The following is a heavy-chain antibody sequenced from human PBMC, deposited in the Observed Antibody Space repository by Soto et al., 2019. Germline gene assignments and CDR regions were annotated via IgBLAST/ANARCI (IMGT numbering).Heavy chain of an antibody. CDR1: GFTFSSYG. CDR2: ISYDGSNK. D-gene: IGHD5-18*01. J-gene: IGHJ4*02. Sequence: GGSLRLSCAASGFTFSSYGMHWVRQAPGKGLEWVAVISYDGSNKYYADSVKGRFTISRDNSKNTLYLQMNSLRAGDTAVYYCAKEGVPLNSYGPREFDYWGQGTLVTVSS. CDR3: AKEGVPLNSYGPREFDY. V-gene: IGHV3-30*18.